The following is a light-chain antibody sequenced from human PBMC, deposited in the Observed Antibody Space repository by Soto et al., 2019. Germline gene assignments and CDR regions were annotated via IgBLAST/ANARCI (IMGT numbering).Light chain of an antibody. Sequence: EIVMTQSPATLSVSPGERATLSCRASQSIRINVGWYQQRPGQAPRLLIYGASTRATGIPARFSGSGSGTDFTHTITSSDFKDSAVYYCEKNNSWRQITFGQGTRLEIK. CDR1: QSIRIN. J-gene: IGKJ5*01. CDR3: EKNNSWRQIT. CDR2: GAS. V-gene: IGKV3-15*01.